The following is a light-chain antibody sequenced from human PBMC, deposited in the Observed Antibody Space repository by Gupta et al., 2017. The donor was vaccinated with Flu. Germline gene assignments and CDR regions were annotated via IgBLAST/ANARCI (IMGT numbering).Light chain of an antibody. Sequence: TVVTQESSFAVSPGGTVTLTCGLTTGSVSSNHYPRWYQQTPSQARRTIVHYTYRRFAGVPDRFSGSIPGTTAALTITGARTEEDCLYYCALDLCSDIWVFGGGTRLTVL. CDR1: TGSVSSNHY. V-gene: IGLV8-61*01. CDR3: ALDLCSDIWV. J-gene: IGLJ3*02. CDR2: YTY.